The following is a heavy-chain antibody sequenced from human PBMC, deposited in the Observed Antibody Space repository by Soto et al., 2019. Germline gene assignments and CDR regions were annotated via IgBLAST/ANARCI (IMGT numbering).Heavy chain of an antibody. J-gene: IGHJ5*02. V-gene: IGHV3-21*01. D-gene: IGHD6-13*01. Sequence: PWGSLRLSCAASGFTFSSYSMNWVRQAPGKGLEWVSSISSSSSYIYYADSVKGRFTISRDNAKNSLYLQMNSLRAEDTAVYYCARDPNPIYSSSFFDWFDPWGQGTLVTVSS. CDR2: ISSSSSYI. CDR3: ARDPNPIYSSSFFDWFDP. CDR1: GFTFSSYS.